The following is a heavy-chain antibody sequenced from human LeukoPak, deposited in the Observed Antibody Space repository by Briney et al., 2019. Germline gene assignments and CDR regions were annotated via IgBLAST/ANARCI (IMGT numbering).Heavy chain of an antibody. D-gene: IGHD3-10*01. J-gene: IGHJ5*02. CDR1: GGSISSYY. CDR3: ARETRPQDYYGSGSYLEVFDP. Sequence: SETLSLTCTVSGGSISSYYWSWIRQPAGKGLEWIGRIYTSGSTNYNPSLKSRVTISVDTSKNQFSLKLSSVTAADTAVYYCARETRPQDYYGSGSYLEVFDPWGQGTLVTVSS. V-gene: IGHV4-4*07. CDR2: IYTSGST.